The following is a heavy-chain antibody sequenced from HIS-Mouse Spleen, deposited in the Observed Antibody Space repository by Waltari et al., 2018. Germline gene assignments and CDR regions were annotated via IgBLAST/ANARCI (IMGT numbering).Heavy chain of an antibody. CDR1: GYSIRSGYY. D-gene: IGHD3-16*01. Sequence: QVQLQESGPGLVKPSETLSLPCTVPGYSIRSGYYWGWIRKPPGKGMEWIGSIYHSGSTYYNPSLKSRVTISVDTSKNQFSLKLSSVTAADTAVYYCARRPDYDAFDIWGQGTMVTVSS. CDR2: IYHSGST. J-gene: IGHJ3*02. CDR3: ARRPDYDAFDI. V-gene: IGHV4-38-2*02.